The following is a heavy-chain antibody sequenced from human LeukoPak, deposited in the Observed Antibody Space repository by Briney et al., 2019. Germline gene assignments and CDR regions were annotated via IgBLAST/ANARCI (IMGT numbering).Heavy chain of an antibody. Sequence: PGGCLRLSCAASGFTFSSYGMHWVRQAPGKGREWVAVISYDGSNKYYGDSVKGRFTISRDNSKNTLYLQMNSLRAEDTAVYYCGKVWGGQWLVPWLDYWGQGTLVTVSS. V-gene: IGHV3-30*18. CDR2: ISYDGSNK. D-gene: IGHD6-19*01. CDR3: GKVWGGQWLVPWLDY. CDR1: GFTFSSYG. J-gene: IGHJ4*02.